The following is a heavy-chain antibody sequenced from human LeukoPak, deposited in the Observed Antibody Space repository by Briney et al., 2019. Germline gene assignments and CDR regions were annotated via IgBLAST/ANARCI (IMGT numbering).Heavy chain of an antibody. CDR2: ISYDGSNK. CDR1: GFTLSSYA. CDR3: ARVVVPAAIRGYFQH. V-gene: IGHV3-30-3*01. J-gene: IGHJ1*01. Sequence: PGRSLRLSCAASGFTLSSYAIHWVRQAPGKGLEWVAVISYDGSNKYYADSVKGRFTISRDNSKNTLYLQMNSLRAEDTAVYYCARVVVPAAIRGYFQHWGQGTLVTVSS. D-gene: IGHD2-2*02.